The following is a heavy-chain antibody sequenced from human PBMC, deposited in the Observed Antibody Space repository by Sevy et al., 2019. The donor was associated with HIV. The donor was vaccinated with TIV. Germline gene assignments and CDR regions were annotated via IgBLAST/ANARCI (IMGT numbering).Heavy chain of an antibody. V-gene: IGHV3-15*01. CDR1: GFTFTYAW. Sequence: GGSLRLSCAASGFTFTYAWMSWVRQAPGKGLEWIGRIKSKPDGGTTDYAAPVKGRFTISMDDSKNTLYLQMNNLKTDDTAVYYCSTDPIILLLVTDGMDVWGQGTTGTVSS. CDR2: IKSKPDGGTT. J-gene: IGHJ6*02. D-gene: IGHD2-8*01. CDR3: STDPIILLLVTDGMDV.